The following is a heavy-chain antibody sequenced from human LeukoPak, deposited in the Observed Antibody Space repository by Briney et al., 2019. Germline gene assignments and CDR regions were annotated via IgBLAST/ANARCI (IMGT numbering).Heavy chain of an antibody. V-gene: IGHV3-48*04. CDR3: AELGITTIGGV. Sequence: GGTLRLSCAASGVTCSNHGMNWVRQAPGKGLEWVSYISSSGSTIYYADSVKGRFTISRDNAKNSLYLQMNSLRAEDTAVYYCAELGITTIGGVWGKGTTVTISS. D-gene: IGHD3-10*02. CDR2: ISSSGSTI. CDR1: GVTCSNHG. J-gene: IGHJ6*04.